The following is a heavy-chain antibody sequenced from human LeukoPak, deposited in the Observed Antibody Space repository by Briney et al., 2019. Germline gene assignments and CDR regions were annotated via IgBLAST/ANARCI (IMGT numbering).Heavy chain of an antibody. CDR1: GGSINNYY. CDR2: IHYSGNT. J-gene: IGHJ4*02. CDR3: ARHSITWYDFDY. D-gene: IGHD6-13*01. Sequence: SETLSLTCTVSGGSINNYYWSWIRQPPTKGPEWIGYIHYSGNTFYNPSLKSRVTISVDTSRNQFSLNLGSVTAADTAVYYCARHSITWYDFDYWGQGTLVTVSS. V-gene: IGHV4-59*08.